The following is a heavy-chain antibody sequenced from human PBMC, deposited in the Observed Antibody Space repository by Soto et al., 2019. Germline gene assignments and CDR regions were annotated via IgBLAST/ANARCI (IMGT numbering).Heavy chain of an antibody. CDR2: IYPGDSDT. CDR1: GYRFTRYW. Sequence: GQALKISCNGSGYRFTRYWIGCVRPLTGKGLEWMGIIYPGDSDTRYSPSFQGQVTISADKSISTAYLQWSSLKASDTAMYYCARLLDSGSYYSYYYYYGMDVWVQGTKVTVSS. V-gene: IGHV5-51*01. J-gene: IGHJ6*02. D-gene: IGHD1-26*01. CDR3: ARLLDSGSYYSYYYYYGMDV.